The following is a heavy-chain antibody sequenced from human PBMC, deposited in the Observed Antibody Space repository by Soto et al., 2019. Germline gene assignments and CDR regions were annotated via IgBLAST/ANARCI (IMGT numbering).Heavy chain of an antibody. D-gene: IGHD2-15*01. J-gene: IGHJ5*02. CDR1: GYTFTAYD. Sequence: QEQLVQSGAEVKKPGASVKVSSKTSGYTFTAYDINWVRQATGQGLEWIGWMNPNSGETGYAQKFQGRVTMTRSASLSTAYLELSSLRSEDTAVYYCARVAVAARPRWYNWFDPWGQGTLVTVSS. CDR3: ARVAVAARPRWYNWFDP. CDR2: MNPNSGET. V-gene: IGHV1-8*01.